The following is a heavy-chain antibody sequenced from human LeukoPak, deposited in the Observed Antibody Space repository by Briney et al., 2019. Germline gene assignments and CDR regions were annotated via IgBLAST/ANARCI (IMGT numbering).Heavy chain of an antibody. CDR1: GDSISSANYY. CDR3: ARDSCSTTSCRKKFDN. D-gene: IGHD2-2*01. V-gene: IGHV4-39*07. J-gene: IGHJ4*02. CDR2: IYFSGST. Sequence: SETLSLTCTVSGDSISSANYYWGWVRQPPGKGLEWIGSIYFSGSTYYNPSLKSRVTISVETSKVQFSLKLSSVTAADTAVYYCARDSCSTTSCRKKFDNWGQGTLVTVSS.